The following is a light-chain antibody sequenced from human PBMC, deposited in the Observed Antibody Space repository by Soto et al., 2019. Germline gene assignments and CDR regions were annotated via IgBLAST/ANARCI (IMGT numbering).Light chain of an antibody. Sequence: EIVLTQSPGTLSLSPGERATISCRASQSVSSTYLAWYQQKPGQAPRLLIYGASSRATGIPDRFSGSGSETDFSLAISRLEPEDFAVYYCQQSGSSPYTFGQGTKLEIK. CDR1: QSVSSTY. CDR2: GAS. J-gene: IGKJ2*01. V-gene: IGKV3-20*01. CDR3: QQSGSSPYT.